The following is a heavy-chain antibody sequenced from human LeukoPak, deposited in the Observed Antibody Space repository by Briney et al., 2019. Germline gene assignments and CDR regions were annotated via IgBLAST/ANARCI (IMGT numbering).Heavy chain of an antibody. Sequence: ASVKVSCKASGYTFTGSYMHWVRQAPGQGLEWMGWINPNSGGTNYAQKFLGRVTMTRDTSISTGYMELSRLRSDDTAVYYCARHLSGCSGGTCAGAFDIWGQGTMVAVSS. J-gene: IGHJ3*02. CDR2: INPNSGGT. CDR3: ARHLSGCSGGTCAGAFDI. D-gene: IGHD2-15*01. V-gene: IGHV1-2*02. CDR1: GYTFTGSY.